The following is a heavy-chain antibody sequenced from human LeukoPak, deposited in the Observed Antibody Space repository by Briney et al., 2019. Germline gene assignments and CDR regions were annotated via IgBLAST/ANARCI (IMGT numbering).Heavy chain of an antibody. CDR2: INHSGST. V-gene: IGHV4-34*01. D-gene: IGHD3-3*01. Sequence: PSETLSLTCAAYGGSFSGYYWSWIRQPPGKGLEWIGEINHSGSTNYNPSLKSRVTISVDTSKNQFSLKLSSVTAADTAVYYCARETLRFFPNAFDIWGQGTMVTVSS. CDR3: ARETLRFFPNAFDI. CDR1: GGSFSGYY. J-gene: IGHJ3*02.